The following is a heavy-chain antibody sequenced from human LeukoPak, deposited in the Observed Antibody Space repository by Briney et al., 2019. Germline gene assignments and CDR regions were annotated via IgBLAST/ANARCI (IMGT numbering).Heavy chain of an antibody. J-gene: IGHJ4*02. CDR2: IYYSGST. V-gene: IGHV4-39*01. CDR3: ARGVSGSYYWPHVFDY. Sequence: SETLSLTCTVSGGSISSSSYYWGWIRQPPGKGLEWNGSIYYSGSTYYNPSLKSRVTISVDTSKNQFSLKLSSVTAADTAVYYCARGVSGSYYWPHVFDYWGQGTPVTVSS. CDR1: GGSISSSSYY. D-gene: IGHD1-26*01.